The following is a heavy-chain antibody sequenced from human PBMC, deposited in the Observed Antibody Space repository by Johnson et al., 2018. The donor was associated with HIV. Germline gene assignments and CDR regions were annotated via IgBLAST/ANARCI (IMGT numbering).Heavy chain of an antibody. V-gene: IGHV3-30*18. D-gene: IGHD3-22*01. Sequence: QVQLVESGGGVVQPGRSLRLSCAASRFTFSSYGMHWVRQAPGKGLEWVAVISYDGNNKYYADSVTGRFTFSRDNSKNTLYLQMNSLRAEDTAVYFCAKVRSGYTESDAFDIWGQGTMVTVSS. CDR1: RFTFSSYG. CDR3: AKVRSGYTESDAFDI. CDR2: ISYDGNNK. J-gene: IGHJ3*02.